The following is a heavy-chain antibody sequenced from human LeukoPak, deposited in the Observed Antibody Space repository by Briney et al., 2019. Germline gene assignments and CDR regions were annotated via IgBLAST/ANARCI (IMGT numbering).Heavy chain of an antibody. J-gene: IGHJ4*02. D-gene: IGHD6-13*01. V-gene: IGHV1-24*01. Sequence: ASVKVSCRVSGYTLTELSMHWVRQAPGKGLEWMGGFDPEDGETIYAQKFQGRVTMTEDTSTDTAYMELSSLRSEDTAVYYCATDQGGAAAGAYYFDYWGQGTPVTVSS. CDR2: FDPEDGET. CDR3: ATDQGGAAAGAYYFDY. CDR1: GYTLTELS.